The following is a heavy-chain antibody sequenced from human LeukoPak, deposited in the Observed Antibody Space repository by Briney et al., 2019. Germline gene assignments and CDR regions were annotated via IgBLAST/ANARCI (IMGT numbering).Heavy chain of an antibody. D-gene: IGHD1-26*01. CDR1: GGSIGSYY. Sequence: SETLSLTCTVSGGSIGSYYWSWIRQPPGKGLEWIGDIYYSGSTNYNPSLKSRVTISVDTSKNQFSLKLNSVTAADTAVYYCARGVVGATIAVNFDYWGQGTLVTVSS. V-gene: IGHV4-59*01. CDR3: ARGVVGATIAVNFDY. CDR2: IYYSGST. J-gene: IGHJ4*02.